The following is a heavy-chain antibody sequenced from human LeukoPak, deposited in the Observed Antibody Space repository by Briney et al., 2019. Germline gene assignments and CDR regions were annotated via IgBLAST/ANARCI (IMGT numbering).Heavy chain of an antibody. Sequence: ASVKVSCKASGGTFSSYAISWVRQAPGQGLEWMGGIIPIFGTANYAQKFQGRVTITADESTSTAYMELRSLRSDDTAVYYCARVEEGITMALDVWGQGTTVTASS. CDR3: ARVEEGITMALDV. CDR1: GGTFSSYA. V-gene: IGHV1-69*13. J-gene: IGHJ6*02. CDR2: IIPIFGTA. D-gene: IGHD3-10*01.